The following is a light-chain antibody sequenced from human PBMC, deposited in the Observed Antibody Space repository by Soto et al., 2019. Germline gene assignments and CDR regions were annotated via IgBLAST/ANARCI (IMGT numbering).Light chain of an antibody. V-gene: IGKV1-39*01. CDR1: QSISSY. CDR3: QQSYSTPWT. J-gene: IGKJ1*01. CDR2: AAS. Sequence: DIQMTQSPSSLSASVGDRVTITCRASQSISSYLNWYQQKPGQAPKLLIYAASSLQSGFPSRFSGSGSGTDFTLTISSLQPEDFATYYCQQSYSTPWTFGQGTKVEIK.